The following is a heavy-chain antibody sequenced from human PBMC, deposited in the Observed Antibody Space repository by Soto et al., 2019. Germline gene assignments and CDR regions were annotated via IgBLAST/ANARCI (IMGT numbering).Heavy chain of an antibody. CDR1: GYTFTGYY. CDR3: ARDDSSGYSYFDY. CDR2: INPNSGGT. V-gene: IGHV1-2*02. Sequence: ASVNVSCKASGYTFTGYYMHWVRQAPGQGLEWMGWINPNSGGTNYAQKFQGRVTMTRDTSISTAYMELSRLRSDDTAVYYCARDDSSGYSYFDYWGQGTLVTVSS. J-gene: IGHJ4*02. D-gene: IGHD3-22*01.